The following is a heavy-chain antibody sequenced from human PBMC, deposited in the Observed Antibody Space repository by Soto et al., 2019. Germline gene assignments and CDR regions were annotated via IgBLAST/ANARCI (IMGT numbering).Heavy chain of an antibody. CDR2: IMPIFGSA. CDR3: ARQFDSDTSGYYSAY. J-gene: IGHJ4*02. V-gene: IGHV1-69*01. CDR1: GGTFSTNT. D-gene: IGHD3-22*01. Sequence: QVQLVQSGAEVKKPGSSVKVSCKASGGTFSTNTISWVRQAPGQGLEWMGGIMPIFGSANYAQKFQGRVTITADEYTRTVYMELSRLRSEDTAVYYCARQFDSDTSGYYSAYWGQGTLVTVSS.